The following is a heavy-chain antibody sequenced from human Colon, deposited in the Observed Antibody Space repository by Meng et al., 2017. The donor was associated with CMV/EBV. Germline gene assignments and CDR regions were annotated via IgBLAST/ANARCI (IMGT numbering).Heavy chain of an antibody. V-gene: IGHV4-34*01. CDR1: GGSFSGYY. J-gene: IGHJ4*02. D-gene: IGHD1-1*01. CDR3: ARAQTGMFDY. Sequence: SETLSLTCALYGGSFSGYYWTWIRQPPGKGLEWIGQISHSGSTNYNPSLKSRVTISIDTSNNQFSLKVTSVTAADTAVYYCARAQTGMFDYWGQGILVTVSS. CDR2: ISHSGST.